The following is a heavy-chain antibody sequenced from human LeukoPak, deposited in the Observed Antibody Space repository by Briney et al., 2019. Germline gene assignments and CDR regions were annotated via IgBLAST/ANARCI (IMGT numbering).Heavy chain of an antibody. V-gene: IGHV1-8*03. CDR3: ARRGFYDSSGWGAFDI. CDR2: MNPNSGNT. Sequence: GASVKVSRKVSGGTFSSNGINWVRQATGQGLEWMGWMNPNSGNTGYAQKFQGRVTITRNTSISTAYMELSSLRSEDTAVYYCARRGFYDSSGWGAFDIWGQGTMVTVSS. CDR1: GGTFSSNG. D-gene: IGHD3-22*01. J-gene: IGHJ3*02.